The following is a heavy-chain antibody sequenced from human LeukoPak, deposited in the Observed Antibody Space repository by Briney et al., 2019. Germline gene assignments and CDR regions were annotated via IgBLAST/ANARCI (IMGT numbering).Heavy chain of an antibody. D-gene: IGHD4-23*01. V-gene: IGHV3-30*03. CDR2: ISYDRSNK. CDR3: AREGPRGGATVVTRYSSWYFDL. J-gene: IGHJ2*01. CDR1: GFSFTMYG. Sequence: GRPLRLSCAASGFSFTMYGIHWVRQAPGKGLEWVAVISYDRSNKYYADSVKGRFTISRDNSKNTLYLQMNSLRAEDTAVYYCAREGPRGGATVVTRYSSWYFDLWGRGTLVTVSS.